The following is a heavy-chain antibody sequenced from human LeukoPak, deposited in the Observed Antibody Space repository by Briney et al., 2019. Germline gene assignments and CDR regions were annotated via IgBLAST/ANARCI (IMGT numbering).Heavy chain of an antibody. CDR2: IQQDGSEK. CDR1: GFTFNYYW. D-gene: IGHD3-10*01. CDR3: ARVRKLRTRGVMDPLDY. V-gene: IGHV3-7*01. J-gene: IGHJ4*02. Sequence: GGSLRPSCAASGFTFNYYWLTWVRQAPGKGLEWVANIQQDGSEKYYVDSVKGRFIISRDNAKNSLYLQMNSLRAEDTAVYYCARVRKLRTRGVMDPLDYWGQGTLVTVSS.